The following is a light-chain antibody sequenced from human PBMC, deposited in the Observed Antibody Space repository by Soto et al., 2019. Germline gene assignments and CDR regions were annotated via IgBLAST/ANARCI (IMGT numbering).Light chain of an antibody. CDR3: QQRRKWRT. V-gene: IGKV3-11*01. CDR2: DAS. CDR1: QSVSGY. J-gene: IGKJ1*01. Sequence: EIVLTQSPATLSLSPGERATLSCRASQSVSGYLAWYQQKTGQAPRLLIYDASKRATGIPGRFSGSGFGIDFTLTISSLEPEDFAVYYCQQRRKWRTFGQRTKVEIK.